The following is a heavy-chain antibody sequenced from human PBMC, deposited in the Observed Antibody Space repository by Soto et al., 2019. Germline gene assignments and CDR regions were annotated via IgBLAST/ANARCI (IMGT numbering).Heavy chain of an antibody. CDR2: IYYIGST. CDR3: ARDLRFRGFYGMDV. CDR1: GRSISSGGYY. J-gene: IGHJ6*02. D-gene: IGHD3-10*01. V-gene: IGHV4-31*03. Sequence: QVQLQESGPGLVKPSQTLSLTCTVSGRSISSGGYYWSWIRQHPGKGLEWIGYIYYIGSTYYNPSLQSRVTISVDTSKNQFALKLSSVTAADTAVYYCARDLRFRGFYGMDVWGQGTTVTVSS.